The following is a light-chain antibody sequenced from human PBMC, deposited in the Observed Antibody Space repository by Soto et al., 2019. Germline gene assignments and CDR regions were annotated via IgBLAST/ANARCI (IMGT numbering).Light chain of an antibody. CDR2: GSS. J-gene: IGLJ1*01. CDR1: SSNIGAGYD. V-gene: IGLV1-40*01. CDR3: QSYDSSLSGYV. Sequence: SVLPQQPSVSGAPGQRVTISCTGSSSNIGAGYDVHWYQQLPGTAPKLLIYGSSNRPSGVPDRFSGSKSGTSASLAITGLQAEDEADYYCQSYDSSLSGYVFGTGTRVTVL.